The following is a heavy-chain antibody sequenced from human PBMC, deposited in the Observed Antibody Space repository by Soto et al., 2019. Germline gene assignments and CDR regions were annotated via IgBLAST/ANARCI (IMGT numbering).Heavy chain of an antibody. CDR2: IYYSGNT. Sequence: PSETLSLTCTVSGDSSTSISHYWGWIRKPPGKGLECIAHIYYSGNTYYNPSLKSRVTISVDTSKNQFSLNLSFVTAADTAVYYCATMGTPATGLYYFDYWGQGTLVTVSS. CDR1: GDSSTSISHY. D-gene: IGHD5-18*01. CDR3: ATMGTPATGLYYFDY. J-gene: IGHJ4*02. V-gene: IGHV4-30-4*08.